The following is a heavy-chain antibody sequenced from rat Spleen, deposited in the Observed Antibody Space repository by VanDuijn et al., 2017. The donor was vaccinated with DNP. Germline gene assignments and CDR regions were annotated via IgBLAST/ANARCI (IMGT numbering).Heavy chain of an antibody. CDR2: IIYDGTTT. CDR3: IRWNSGHFDY. CDR1: GFTFSDYA. V-gene: IGHV5-7*01. J-gene: IGHJ4*01. D-gene: IGHD4-3*01. Sequence: EVQLVESGGGLVQPGRSLKLSCADSGFTFSDYAMAWVRQSPKKALEWVATIIYDGTTTYYRDSVKGRFAISRDNAKSTLYLQMNSLRSEDMATYYCIRWNSGHFDYWGQGTSVTVSS.